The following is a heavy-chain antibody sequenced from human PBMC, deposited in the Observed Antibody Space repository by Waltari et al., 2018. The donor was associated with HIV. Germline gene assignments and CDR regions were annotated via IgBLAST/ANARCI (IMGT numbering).Heavy chain of an antibody. J-gene: IGHJ6*02. CDR1: GVTFGSSW. V-gene: IGHV3-7*04. D-gene: IGHD2-15*01. Sequence: EVQLVDSGGGLAKPGGSLRLHCTASGVTFGSSWLSWVGQATGKGLEWLANIEQDGSGIDYVDSVKGRFTISRDNAKNSLYLQMNSLRAEDTAVYYCARAHVSTYCSGATCNYGMDVWGRGTTVTVSS. CDR3: ARAHVSTYCSGATCNYGMDV. CDR2: IEQDGSGI.